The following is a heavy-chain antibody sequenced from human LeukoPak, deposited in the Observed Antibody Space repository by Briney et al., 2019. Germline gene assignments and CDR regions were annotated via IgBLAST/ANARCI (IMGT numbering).Heavy chain of an antibody. CDR2: IYYSGST. D-gene: IGHD5-12*01. CDR3: ARDGRSGYEDL. CDR1: GGSISSSSYY. Sequence: SETLSLTCTVSGGSISSSSYYWGWIRQPPGKGLEWIGSIYYSGSTYYNPSLKSRVTISIDTSKNQFSLRLTSVTAADTAIYYCARDGRSGYEDLWGPGTLVTVSS. V-gene: IGHV4-39*07. J-gene: IGHJ5*02.